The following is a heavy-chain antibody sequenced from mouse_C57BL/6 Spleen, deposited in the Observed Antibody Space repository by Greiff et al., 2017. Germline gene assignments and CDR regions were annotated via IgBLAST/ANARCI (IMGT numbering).Heavy chain of an antibody. CDR2: IHPNSGST. CDR3: ARRIYDGYYDYFDY. CDR1: GYTFTSYW. V-gene: IGHV1-64*01. D-gene: IGHD2-3*01. J-gene: IGHJ2*01. Sequence: QVQLQQSGAELVKPGASVKLSCKASGYTFTSYWMHWVKQRPGQGLEWIGMIHPNSGSTNYNEKFKSKATLTVDKSSSTAYMQLSSLTSEDSAVYYCARRIYDGYYDYFDYWGQGTTLTVSS.